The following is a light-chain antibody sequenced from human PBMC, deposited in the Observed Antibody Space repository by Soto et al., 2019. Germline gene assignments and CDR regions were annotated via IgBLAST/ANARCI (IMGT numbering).Light chain of an antibody. Sequence: IVLTQSPGTLSLSPGERATLSCGASQSVTNNFLAWYQQKPGQAPRLLIYGASSRATGVPDRFSGSGSGTDFTLTISRLEPGDFAVYYRQQYRTPLFTLGPGTKVDIK. V-gene: IGKV3-20*01. CDR1: QSVTNNF. J-gene: IGKJ3*01. CDR2: GAS. CDR3: QQYRTPLFT.